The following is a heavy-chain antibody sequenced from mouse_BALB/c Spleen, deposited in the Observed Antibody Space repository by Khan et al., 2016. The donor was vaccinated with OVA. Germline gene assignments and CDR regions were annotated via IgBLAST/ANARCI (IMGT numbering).Heavy chain of an antibody. D-gene: IGHD2-4*01. V-gene: IGHV9-2-1*01. Sequence: QIQLVQSGPELKKPGETVKISCKASGYTFTDYSMQWVKQAPGKGLKWVGWINTETGEPTYADDFKGRFAFSLETSASTAYLQLNNLKNEDTAKYFGNRNEYDRGGRYAMDYWGQGTSVTVSS. J-gene: IGHJ4*01. CDR3: NRNEYDRGGRYAMDY. CDR2: INTETGEP. CDR1: GYTFTDYS.